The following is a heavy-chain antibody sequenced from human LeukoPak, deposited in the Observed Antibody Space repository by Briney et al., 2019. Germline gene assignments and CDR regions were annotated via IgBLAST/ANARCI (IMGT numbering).Heavy chain of an antibody. J-gene: IGHJ4*02. D-gene: IGHD3-22*01. CDR3: ARAGTVKKPMRSGYPYYFDY. V-gene: IGHV1-8*01. Sequence: GASVKVSCKASGYTFTSYDINWVRQATGQGLEWMGWMNPNSGNTGYAQKFQGRVTMTRNTSISTAYMELSSLRSEDTAVYYCARAGTVKKPMRSGYPYYFDYWGQGTLVTVSS. CDR2: MNPNSGNT. CDR1: GYTFTSYD.